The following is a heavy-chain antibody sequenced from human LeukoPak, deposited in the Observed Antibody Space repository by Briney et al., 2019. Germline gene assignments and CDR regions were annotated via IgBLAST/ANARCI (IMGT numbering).Heavy chain of an antibody. Sequence: PSETLSLTCTVSGGSISSYYWSWIRQHPGKGLEWIGYIYYSGSTYYNPSLKSRVTISVDTSKNQFSLKLSSVTAADTAVYYCARSPLNYYDSSGYYCFDIWGQGTMVTVSS. V-gene: IGHV4-59*06. CDR3: ARSPLNYYDSSGYYCFDI. CDR1: GGSISSYY. J-gene: IGHJ3*02. D-gene: IGHD3-22*01. CDR2: IYYSGST.